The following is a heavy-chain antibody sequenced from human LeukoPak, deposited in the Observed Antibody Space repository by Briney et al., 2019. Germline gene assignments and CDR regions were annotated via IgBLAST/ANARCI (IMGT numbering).Heavy chain of an antibody. Sequence: PSETLSLTCAVSGGSISSYYWSWIRQPQEKRLEWIGFFYYSGSTNYNPSLKSRVTISVDTSKNHFSLKLSSVTAADTAVYYCARGPGGYSYGYYFDYWGQGTLVTVSS. V-gene: IGHV4-59*01. CDR3: ARGPGGYSYGYYFDY. CDR1: GGSISSYY. D-gene: IGHD5-18*01. J-gene: IGHJ4*02. CDR2: FYYSGST.